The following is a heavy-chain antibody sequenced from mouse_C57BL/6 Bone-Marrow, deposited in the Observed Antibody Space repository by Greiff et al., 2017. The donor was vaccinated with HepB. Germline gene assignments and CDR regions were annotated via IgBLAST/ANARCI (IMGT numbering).Heavy chain of an antibody. J-gene: IGHJ3*01. CDR2: SRNKANDYTT. V-gene: IGHV7-1*01. CDR1: GFTFSDFY. Sequence: EVKLVESGGGLVQSGRSLRLSCATSGFTFSDFYMEWVRQAPGKGLEWIAASRNKANDYTTEYSASVKGRFIVSRDTSQSILYLQMNALRAEDTAIYYCARDDEDSSGPFAYWGQGTLVTVSA. CDR3: ARDDEDSSGPFAY. D-gene: IGHD3-2*02.